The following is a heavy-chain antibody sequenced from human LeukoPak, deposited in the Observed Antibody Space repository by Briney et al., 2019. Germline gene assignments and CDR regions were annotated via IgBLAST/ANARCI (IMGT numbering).Heavy chain of an antibody. D-gene: IGHD2-15*01. CDR2: IRYDGSNK. V-gene: IGHV3-30*02. CDR1: GFTFSSYG. Sequence: GGSLRLSCAASGFTFSSYGMHWVRQAPGKGLEWVAFIRYDGSNKYYADSVKGRFTIPRDNSKNTLYLQMNSLRAEDTAVFYCAKEFKDIVVVVAASPPYGMDVWGQGTTVTVSS. J-gene: IGHJ6*02. CDR3: AKEFKDIVVVVAASPPYGMDV.